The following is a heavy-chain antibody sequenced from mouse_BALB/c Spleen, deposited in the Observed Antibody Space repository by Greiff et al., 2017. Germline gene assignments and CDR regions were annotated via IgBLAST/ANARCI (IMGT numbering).Heavy chain of an antibody. V-gene: IGHV5-6-5*01. Sequence: DVKLVESGGGLVKPGGSLKLSCAASGFTFSSYAMSWVRQTPEKRLEWVASISSGGSTYYPDSVKGRFTISRDNARNILYLQMSSLRSEDTAMYYCARGGEVYYDYDDAMDYWGQGTSVTVSS. J-gene: IGHJ4*01. CDR3: ARGGEVYYDYDDAMDY. D-gene: IGHD2-4*01. CDR1: GFTFSSYA. CDR2: ISSGGST.